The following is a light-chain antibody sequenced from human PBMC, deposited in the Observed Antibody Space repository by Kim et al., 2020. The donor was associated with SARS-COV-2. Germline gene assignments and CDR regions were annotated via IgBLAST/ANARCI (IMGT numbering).Light chain of an antibody. V-gene: IGKV1-17*03. Sequence: SASVVDVATVTCRSIQDISNYLAWFQQKPGKVPRRLIYAASSLQSGVPSRFSGSGSGTEFTLTVSSLQPEDFATYYCLQHSVYPFTFGKGTKLEIK. J-gene: IGKJ2*01. CDR3: LQHSVYPFT. CDR2: AAS. CDR1: QDISNY.